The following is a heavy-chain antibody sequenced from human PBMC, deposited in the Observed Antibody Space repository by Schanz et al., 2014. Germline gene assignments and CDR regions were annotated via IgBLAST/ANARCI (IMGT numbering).Heavy chain of an antibody. CDR1: GFTFSSYA. CDR2: ISNDGSIK. D-gene: IGHD1-1*01. Sequence: QVQLVESGGGVVQPGRSLRLSCAASGFTFSSYAMHWVRQAPGKGLEWVALISNDGSIKYYADSVKGRFTVSRDSGQNSLYLQMNSLRAGDTAVYYCARGTDWNLHYWGQGALVTVSS. CDR3: ARGTDWNLHY. J-gene: IGHJ4*02. V-gene: IGHV3-30*14.